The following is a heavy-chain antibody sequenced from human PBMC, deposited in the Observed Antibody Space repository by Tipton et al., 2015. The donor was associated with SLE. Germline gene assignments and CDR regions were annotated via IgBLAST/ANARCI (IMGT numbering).Heavy chain of an antibody. Sequence: TLSLTCTVSGDSVKSRYWIWVRQPAGRGLEWIAYRFHDGNINYNPSPKTRLTMSVDTSKTQFSLKLTSVTAADTALYYCARQTDPIYYDSSEYPNAFDIWSQGTMVSVSS. V-gene: IGHV4-59*08. D-gene: IGHD3-22*01. CDR2: RFHDGNI. CDR3: ARQTDPIYYDSSEYPNAFDI. CDR1: GDSVKSRY. J-gene: IGHJ3*02.